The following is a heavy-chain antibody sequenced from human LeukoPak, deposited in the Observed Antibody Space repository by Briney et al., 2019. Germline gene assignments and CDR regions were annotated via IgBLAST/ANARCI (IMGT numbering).Heavy chain of an antibody. J-gene: IGHJ4*02. CDR3: ARVNRMVPGYCSGGTCPGDY. D-gene: IGHD2-15*01. Sequence: GGSLRLSCAASGFTFSIYGMSWVRQAPGKGLEWVAYISSSSSKTYYADSVKGRFTISRDNAKNSLYLQMNSLRAEDTALYYCARVNRMVPGYCSGGTCPGDYWGQGTLVTVSS. V-gene: IGHV3-48*01. CDR1: GFTFSIYG. CDR2: ISSSSSKT.